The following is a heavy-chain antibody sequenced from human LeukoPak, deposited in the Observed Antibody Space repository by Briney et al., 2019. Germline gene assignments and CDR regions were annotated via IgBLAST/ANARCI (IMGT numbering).Heavy chain of an antibody. CDR2: IYYSGST. V-gene: IGHV4-59*01. CDR3: ARAGSDTYYYDSSGYYRPGSLYYFDY. D-gene: IGHD3-22*01. J-gene: IGHJ4*02. CDR1: GGSISSYY. Sequence: SETLALTCTVSGGSISSYYWSWIRQPPGKGLEWIGYIYYSGSTNYNPSLKSRVTISVDTSKNQFSLKLSSVTAADTAVYYCARAGSDTYYYDSSGYYRPGSLYYFDYWGQGTLVTVSS.